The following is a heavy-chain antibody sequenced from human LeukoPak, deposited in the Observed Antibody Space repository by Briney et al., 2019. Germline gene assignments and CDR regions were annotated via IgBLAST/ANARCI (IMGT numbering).Heavy chain of an antibody. CDR2: ISSSSSYI. Sequence: PGGSLRLSCAASGFTFSSYSMNWVRQAPGKGLEWVSSISSSSSYIYYADSVKGRFTISRDNAKNSLYLQMNSLRAEDTAVYYCARGHDYGDHFDYWGQGTLVTVSS. CDR1: GFTFSSYS. CDR3: ARGHDYGDHFDY. V-gene: IGHV3-21*01. J-gene: IGHJ4*02. D-gene: IGHD4-17*01.